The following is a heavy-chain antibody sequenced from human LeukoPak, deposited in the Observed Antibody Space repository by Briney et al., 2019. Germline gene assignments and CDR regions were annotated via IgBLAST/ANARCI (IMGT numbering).Heavy chain of an antibody. V-gene: IGHV3-9*03. Sequence: PGGSLRLSCAASGFTFDDYAMHWVRQAPGKGLEWVSGISWNSGSIGYADSVKGRFTISRDNAKNSLYLQMNSLRAEDMALYYCAKDILDDDYANDAFDIWGQGTMVTVSS. CDR3: AKDILDDDYANDAFDI. CDR1: GFTFDDYA. J-gene: IGHJ3*02. CDR2: ISWNSGSI. D-gene: IGHD4/OR15-4a*01.